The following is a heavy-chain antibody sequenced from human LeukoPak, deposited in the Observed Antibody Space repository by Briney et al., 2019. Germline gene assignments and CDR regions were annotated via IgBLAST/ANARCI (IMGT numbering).Heavy chain of an antibody. CDR3: ARQHSSSWSDWFDP. V-gene: IGHV4-39*01. CDR1: GGSISSSCYY. CDR2: IYYSGST. Sequence: SETLFLTCTVSGGSISSSCYYRGWVRQPPREGLGGVGSIYYSGSTYYNPSLKSRVTISVDTSKNQFSLKLSSVTAADTAVYYCARQHSSSWSDWFDPWGQGTLVTVSS. D-gene: IGHD6-13*01. J-gene: IGHJ5*02.